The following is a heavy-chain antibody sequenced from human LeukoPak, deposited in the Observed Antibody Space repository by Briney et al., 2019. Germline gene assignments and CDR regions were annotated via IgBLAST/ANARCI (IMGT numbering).Heavy chain of an antibody. D-gene: IGHD3-10*01. V-gene: IGHV1-69*13. J-gene: IGHJ1*01. CDR2: IIPIFGTA. Sequence: GASVKVSCKASGGTFSSYAISWVRQAPGQWLEWMGGIIPIFGTANYAQKFQGRVTITADESTSTAYMELSSLRSEDTAVYYCASDLITMVRGVTGQYFQHWGQGTLVTVSS. CDR3: ASDLITMVRGVTGQYFQH. CDR1: GGTFSSYA.